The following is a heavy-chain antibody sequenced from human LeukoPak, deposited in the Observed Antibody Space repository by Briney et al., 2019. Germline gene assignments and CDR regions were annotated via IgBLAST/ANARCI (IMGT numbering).Heavy chain of an antibody. J-gene: IGHJ5*02. D-gene: IGHD2-2*01. Sequence: SETLSLTCGVSGYSLSSGYQWAWIRQSPGKGLEWIGSIYHSGSAHYNPSLKSRVTISVDRPKNQFSLKLSSVTAADTAVYYCARGAVPAARDNWFDPWGQGTLVTVSS. CDR2: IYHSGSA. CDR1: GYSLSSGYQ. V-gene: IGHV4-38-2*01. CDR3: ARGAVPAARDNWFDP.